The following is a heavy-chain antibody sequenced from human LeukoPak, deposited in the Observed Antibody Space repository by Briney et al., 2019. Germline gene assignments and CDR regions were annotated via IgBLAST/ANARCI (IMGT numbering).Heavy chain of an antibody. Sequence: GASVKVSCKASGYTFTGYYIHWVRQAPGQGLEWMGWINPNSGGTNDAQKFQGRVTMTRNTSISTAYMELSSLRSEDTAVYYCARRATIMQFGYYYYYMDVWGKGTTVTISS. V-gene: IGHV1-2*02. CDR1: GYTFTGYY. J-gene: IGHJ6*03. CDR2: INPNSGGT. D-gene: IGHD5-12*01. CDR3: ARRATIMQFGYYYYYMDV.